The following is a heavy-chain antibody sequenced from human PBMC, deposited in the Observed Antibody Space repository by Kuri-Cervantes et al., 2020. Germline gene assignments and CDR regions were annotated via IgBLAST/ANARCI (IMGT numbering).Heavy chain of an antibody. CDR1: GFKFSDCG. Sequence: GGSLRLSCVASGFKFSDCGMHWVRQAPGQGLEWLAVIWYDGSKTYYAESVKGRFTISRDNAKNSLYLQMNSLRAEDTAVYYCARGSQWSTATASDYWGQGTLVTVSS. CDR3: ARGSQWSTATASDY. D-gene: IGHD2-15*01. V-gene: IGHV3-33*01. J-gene: IGHJ4*02. CDR2: IWYDGSKT.